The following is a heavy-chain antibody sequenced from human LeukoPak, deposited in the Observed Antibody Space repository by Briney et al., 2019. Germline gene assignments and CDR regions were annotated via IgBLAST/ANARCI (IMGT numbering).Heavy chain of an antibody. CDR1: GFTFSDCG. Sequence: GGSLRLSCAASGFTFSDCGMHWVRQAPGEGLEWVAVVSFDGDTKIYADSVKGRFTISRDNSKNTVYLQMNSLRAEDTAVYYCAKDDDGDFSDYWGQGTLVTVSS. J-gene: IGHJ4*02. CDR3: AKDDDGDFSDY. V-gene: IGHV3-30*18. CDR2: VSFDGDTK. D-gene: IGHD4-17*01.